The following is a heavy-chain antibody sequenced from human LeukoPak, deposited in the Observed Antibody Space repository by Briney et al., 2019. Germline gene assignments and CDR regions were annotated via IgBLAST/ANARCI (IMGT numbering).Heavy chain of an antibody. D-gene: IGHD3-16*01. CDR1: GGSISSYY. CDR3: ARRNVLTEGEAFDI. J-gene: IGHJ3*02. Sequence: SETLSLTCAVSGGSISSYYWTWIRQPPGTGLEWIGYVYNSGNNNYNPSLRSRVTISVDASKNQFSLKLNSVTAADTAVYYCARRNVLTEGEAFDIWGQGTLVTVSS. V-gene: IGHV4-59*08. CDR2: VYNSGNN.